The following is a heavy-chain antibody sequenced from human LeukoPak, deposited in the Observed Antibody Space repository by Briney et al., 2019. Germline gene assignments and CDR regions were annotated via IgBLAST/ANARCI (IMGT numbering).Heavy chain of an antibody. CDR1: GYRFSDYY. Sequence: GASVKVSCKASGYRFSDYYIHWVRQAPGQGLEWMGWINPNSGGTNLAQKFQGRVTLTRDTSISTAYMEVSSLRSDDTAVYYCANPGSGSYYGYWGQGTLVTVSS. V-gene: IGHV1-2*02. D-gene: IGHD1-26*01. J-gene: IGHJ4*02. CDR3: ANPGSGSYYGY. CDR2: INPNSGGT.